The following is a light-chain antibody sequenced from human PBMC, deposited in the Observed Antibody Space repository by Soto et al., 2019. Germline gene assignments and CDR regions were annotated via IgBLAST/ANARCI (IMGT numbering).Light chain of an antibody. V-gene: IGKV3-11*01. CDR3: QQRSSWPLT. CDR2: DTF. Sequence: IVLTQSPASLSLSPGERATLSFSASQDISTYLAWYQQKPGQAPRLFIYDTFNRASDAPARFSGSGSGTVFTLTITNVAPEDSAIYYCQQRSSWPLTFGGGTKVDIK. CDR1: QDISTY. J-gene: IGKJ4*01.